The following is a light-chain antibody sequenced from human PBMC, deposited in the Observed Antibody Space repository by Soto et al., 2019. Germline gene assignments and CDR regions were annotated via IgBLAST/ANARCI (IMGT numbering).Light chain of an antibody. CDR3: QQYGSSPRT. V-gene: IGKV3-20*01. Sequence: EIVLTQSPGTLSFSPGERGTLSCRASQSVSSNYLAWYQQKPGQAPKLLMYGASSRAAGVPDRFSGSGSGTDFTLTISRLEPEDFAVYYCQQYGSSPRTFGQGTKVDIK. CDR1: QSVSSNY. CDR2: GAS. J-gene: IGKJ1*01.